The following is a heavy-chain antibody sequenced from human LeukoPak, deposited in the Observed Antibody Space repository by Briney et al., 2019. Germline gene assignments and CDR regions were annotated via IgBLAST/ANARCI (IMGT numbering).Heavy chain of an antibody. V-gene: IGHV4-39*07. CDR3: ARXTYYYXSGTSWSDVFDT. J-gene: IGHJ3*02. D-gene: IGHD3-22*01. CDR2: IHIGGST. Sequence: XXVXGGSIXSSAYHWGWIRQPPGKGLEWIGSIHIGGSTYYNPSFKSRVTISVDTSKKQFSLKLSSVTAADTAVYXCARXTYYYXSGTSWSDVFDTWGQGTMVTVSS. CDR1: GGSIXSSAYH.